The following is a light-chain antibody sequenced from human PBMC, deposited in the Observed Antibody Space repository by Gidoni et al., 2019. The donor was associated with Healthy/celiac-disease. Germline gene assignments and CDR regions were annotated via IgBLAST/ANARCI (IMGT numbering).Light chain of an antibody. J-gene: IGKJ4*01. CDR1: QSLLHSNGYNY. CDR2: LGS. V-gene: IGKV2-28*01. Sequence: DIVMTQSPLSLPVTHGEPASISCRSSQSLLHSNGYNYLDWYLQKQGQSPQLLIYLGSNRASGVPDKFSGSGSGTDFTLKISRVEAEDVGVYYCMQALQTPFFGGGTKVEIK. CDR3: MQALQTPF.